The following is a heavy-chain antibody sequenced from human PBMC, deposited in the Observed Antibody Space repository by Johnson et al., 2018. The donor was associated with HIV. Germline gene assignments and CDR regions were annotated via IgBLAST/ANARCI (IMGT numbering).Heavy chain of an antibody. J-gene: IGHJ3*02. CDR1: GFTFDDYG. CDR2: INWNGGST. D-gene: IGHD4-23*01. V-gene: IGHV3-20*04. CDR3: ATDLSRWELHPLSAFDI. Sequence: VQLVESGGGVVRPGGSLRLSCAASGFTFDDYGMTWVRQAPGKGLEWVSGINWNGGSTGYADSVKGRFTISRDNSKNTLYLQMNSLRAGDTAVYYCATDLSRWELHPLSAFDIWGQGTTVTVSS.